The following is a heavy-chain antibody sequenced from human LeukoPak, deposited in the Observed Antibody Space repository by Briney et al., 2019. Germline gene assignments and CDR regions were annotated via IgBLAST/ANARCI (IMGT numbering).Heavy chain of an antibody. D-gene: IGHD5/OR15-5a*01. CDR3: AGYGVYPY. V-gene: IGHV3-48*01. Sequence: GGSLRLSCAASGFAVNTYDMHWVRQAPGEGPQWIAYFGISGTIYYADSVRGRFTISRGSAKNSLYLQMNGLRVDDTAIYYCAGYGVYPYWGQGTPVTVSS. CDR1: GFAVNTYD. CDR2: FGISGTI. J-gene: IGHJ4*02.